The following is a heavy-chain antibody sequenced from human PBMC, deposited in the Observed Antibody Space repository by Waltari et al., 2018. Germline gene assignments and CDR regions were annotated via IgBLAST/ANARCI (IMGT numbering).Heavy chain of an antibody. D-gene: IGHD5-12*01. CDR1: GGSISSGSYY. V-gene: IGHV4-61*02. CDR3: AREAGNKSPGRDGYNSFFDY. CDR2: IYTSGST. Sequence: QVQLQESGPGLVKPSQTLSLTCTVSGGSISSGSYYWSWIRQPAGKGLEWIGRIYTSGSTNYNPSLKSLVTISVDTSKNQCSLKLSSVTAADTAVYYCAREAGNKSPGRDGYNSFFDYWGQGTLVTVSS. J-gene: IGHJ4*02.